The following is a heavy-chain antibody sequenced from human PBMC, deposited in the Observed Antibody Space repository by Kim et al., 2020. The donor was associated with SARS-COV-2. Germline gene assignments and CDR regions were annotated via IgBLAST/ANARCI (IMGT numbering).Heavy chain of an antibody. CDR2: MNPNSGNT. CDR3: ARGLGDIATNWFDH. D-gene: IGHD5-12*01. CDR1: GYTFTSHD. V-gene: IGHV1-8*01. Sequence: ASVNVSCKASGYTFTSHDINWVRQAAGQGLEWMGWMNPNSGNTGYAQKFQGRVTMTRDTSISTAYMELSSLSPDDTALYYCARGLGDIATNWFDHWGQGT. J-gene: IGHJ5*02.